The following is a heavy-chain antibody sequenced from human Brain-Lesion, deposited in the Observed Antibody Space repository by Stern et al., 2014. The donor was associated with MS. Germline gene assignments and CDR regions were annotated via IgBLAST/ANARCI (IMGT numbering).Heavy chain of an antibody. Sequence: QMQLVQSGPGLVKPSQTLSLSCTVSGGSISSGGYYWSWIRQPAGKGLEWIGRIFNSGSTSYNPSLKSRVIISIDTSKNPISLRLNSMTAADTAVYYCARGRVVPGFQYYATDVWGQGTTVIVSS. D-gene: IGHD2-2*01. V-gene: IGHV4-61*02. CDR3: ARGRVVPGFQYYATDV. CDR1: GGSISSGGYY. J-gene: IGHJ6*02. CDR2: IFNSGST.